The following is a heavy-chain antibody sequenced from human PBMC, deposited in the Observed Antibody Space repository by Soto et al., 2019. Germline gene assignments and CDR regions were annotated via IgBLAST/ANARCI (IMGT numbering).Heavy chain of an antibody. CDR2: INPNSGGT. D-gene: IGHD6-25*01. J-gene: IGHJ6*02. V-gene: IGHV1-2*02. CDR3: AVGYQVVHYYTMDV. CDR1: GYTFTGYY. Sequence: ASVKVSCKASGYTFTGYYMHWVRQAPGQGLEWMGWINPNSGGTNYAQKFQGRVTMTRDTSINTAYMEVSRLRSDDTAVYDCAVGYQVVHYYTMDVWGQGTTVTVSS.